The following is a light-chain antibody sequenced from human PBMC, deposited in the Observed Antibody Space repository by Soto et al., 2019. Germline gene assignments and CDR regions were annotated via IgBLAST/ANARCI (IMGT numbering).Light chain of an antibody. Sequence: QSALTQPASVSGSPGQSINISCTGTSSDIGAYNFVSWYQQHPGKAPKLMLYDVNIRPSGVSNRFPGSKSGNTASLTISGLQAEDEADYYCTSWTTSTTMIFGGGTKVTVL. V-gene: IGLV2-14*03. CDR3: TSWTTSTTMI. J-gene: IGLJ2*01. CDR1: SSDIGAYNF. CDR2: DVN.